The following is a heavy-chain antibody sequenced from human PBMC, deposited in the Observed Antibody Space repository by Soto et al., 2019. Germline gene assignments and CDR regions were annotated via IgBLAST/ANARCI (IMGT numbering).Heavy chain of an antibody. D-gene: IGHD3-10*01. CDR2: VSAGGDMT. CDR1: GFTFSSYA. CDR3: ARGDRGGSGSPASYYYSGLDV. V-gene: IGHV3-23*01. Sequence: ESGGHLVQPGGSLRLSCAASGFTFSSYAMSWVRQAPGKGLEWVSSVSAGGDMTYYSDSVKGRFTISRDNSNNALFLQMNGLRIEDTALYYCARGDRGGSGSPASYYYSGLDVWGQGTTVTVS. J-gene: IGHJ6*02.